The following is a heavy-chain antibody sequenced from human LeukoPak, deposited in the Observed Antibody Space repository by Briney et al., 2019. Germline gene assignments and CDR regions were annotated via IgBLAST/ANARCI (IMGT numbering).Heavy chain of an antibody. J-gene: IGHJ6*03. CDR3: ARGTSWMSPYFYMEV. Sequence: GGSLGLSCAPSGFTFSSYAMTWVRQAPGRGLEWVSAIGSSGSTFYADPVKGRFTISRDNSKSTLYLQMSSLRAEDTAVYFCARGTSWMSPYFYMEVWGTGTTVTVSS. D-gene: IGHD1-14*01. V-gene: IGHV3-23*01. CDR1: GFTFSSYA. CDR2: IGSSGST.